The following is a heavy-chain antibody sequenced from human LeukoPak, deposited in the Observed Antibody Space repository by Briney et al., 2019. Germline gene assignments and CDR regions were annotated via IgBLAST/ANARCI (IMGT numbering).Heavy chain of an antibody. J-gene: IGHJ4*02. D-gene: IGHD3-22*01. Sequence: GGSLRLSCAASGFTFSSYAMSWVRQAPGKGLEWVSAISGSGGSTYYADSVKGRFTISRDNSKNTLYQQMNSLRAEDTAVYYCAKLTGEYYYDSSGYPNWGQGTLVTVSS. CDR2: ISGSGGST. V-gene: IGHV3-23*01. CDR3: AKLTGEYYYDSSGYPN. CDR1: GFTFSSYA.